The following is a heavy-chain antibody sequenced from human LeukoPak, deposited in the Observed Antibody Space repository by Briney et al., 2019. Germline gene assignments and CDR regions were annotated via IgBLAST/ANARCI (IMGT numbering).Heavy chain of an antibody. V-gene: IGHV4-39*01. CDR1: GGSISSSSYY. CDR2: IYYSGST. D-gene: IGHD3-10*02. J-gene: IGHJ4*02. Sequence: SETLSLTCTVSGGSISSSSYYWGWIRQPPGKGLEWIGSIYYSGSTYYNPSLKSRVTISVDTSKNQFSLKLSSVTAADTAVYYCARHFGGPYYVYYFDYWGQGTLVTVSS. CDR3: ARHFGGPYYVYYFDY.